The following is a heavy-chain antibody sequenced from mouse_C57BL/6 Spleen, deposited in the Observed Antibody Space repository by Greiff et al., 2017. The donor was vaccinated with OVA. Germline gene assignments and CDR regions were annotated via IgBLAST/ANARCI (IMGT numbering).Heavy chain of an antibody. V-gene: IGHV1-82*01. CDR1: GYAFSSSW. D-gene: IGHD2-4*01. CDR2: IYPGDGDT. Sequence: VQLQQSGPELVKPGASVKISCKASGYAFSSSWMNWVKQRPGKGLEWIGRIYPGDGDTNYNGKFKGKATLTADKSSSTAYMQLSSLTSEDSAVYFCARDLDYPYYFDYWGQGTTLTVSS. J-gene: IGHJ2*01. CDR3: ARDLDYPYYFDY.